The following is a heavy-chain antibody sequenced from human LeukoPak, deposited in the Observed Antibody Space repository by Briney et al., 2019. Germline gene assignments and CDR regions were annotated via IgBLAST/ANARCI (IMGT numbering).Heavy chain of an antibody. CDR1: GFTFSSFA. V-gene: IGHV3-23*01. CDR3: AQASTGWYRYY. J-gene: IGHJ4*02. Sequence: GGSLRLSCAASGFTFSSFAMTWVRQAPGKGPEWVSAIGGGGGATYYADSVKGRFAISRDNSKSTLYLQMNSLRAEDTAVYYCAQASTGWYRYYWGQGTLVTVSS. CDR2: IGGGGGAT. D-gene: IGHD6-19*01.